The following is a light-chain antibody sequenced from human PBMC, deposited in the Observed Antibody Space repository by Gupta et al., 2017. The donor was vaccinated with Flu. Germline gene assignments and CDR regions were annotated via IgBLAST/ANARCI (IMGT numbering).Light chain of an antibody. CDR3: QSYDSDNQV. V-gene: IGLV6-57*03. CDR1: SGSFASHY. J-gene: IGLJ3*02. CDR2: EHD. Sequence: NFMLTQPHSVSESPGKTVTISCTRSSGSFASHYVQWYQQRPGSAPTTVIYEHDQRPSGVPGRFSGSIDSSSKTASLTISGLRTEDEADYYCQSYDSDNQVFGGGTKLTVL.